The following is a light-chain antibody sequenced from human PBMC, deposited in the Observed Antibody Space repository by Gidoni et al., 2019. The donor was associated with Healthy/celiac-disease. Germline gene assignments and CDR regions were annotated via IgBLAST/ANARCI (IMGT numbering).Light chain of an antibody. CDR3: QRRSNWLT. V-gene: IGKV3-11*01. J-gene: IGKJ4*01. Sequence: ETVFTRSPATLSLSPGERATLPGRASQSGSSYLAWYQQKPGQAPRLLSYDASSGAAGMPARFSGSGSGTYFTLTSSGLEPEDFAVYYCQRRSNWLTFGGGTKVEIK. CDR1: QSGSSY. CDR2: DAS.